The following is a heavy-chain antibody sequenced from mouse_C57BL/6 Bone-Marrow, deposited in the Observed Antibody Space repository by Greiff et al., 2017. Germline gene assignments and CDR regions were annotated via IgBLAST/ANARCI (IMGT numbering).Heavy chain of an antibody. CDR1: GFTFSSYA. V-gene: IGHV5-4*01. J-gene: IGHJ2*01. Sequence: EVQLMESGAGLVKPGGSLKLSCAASGFTFSSYAMSWVRQTPEKGLEWVATISPGGGYTYYPDHVKGRFTFSRDNANNTLYLQLSHLKSADSAVFYYARDSAYCYDNNFDYWGKGTTLTVSS. CDR3: ARDSAYCYDNNFDY. CDR2: ISPGGGYT. D-gene: IGHD2-12*01.